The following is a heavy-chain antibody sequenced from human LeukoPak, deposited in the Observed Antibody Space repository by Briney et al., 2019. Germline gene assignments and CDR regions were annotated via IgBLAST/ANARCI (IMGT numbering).Heavy chain of an antibody. CDR2: IYHSGGT. CDR3: ARARWRMGLFDY. CDR1: GGSISSGGYS. D-gene: IGHD2-15*01. V-gene: IGHV4-30-2*01. J-gene: IGHJ4*02. Sequence: SETLSLTCAVSGGSISSGGYSWSWIRQPPGKGLEWIGYIYHSGGTYYNPSLKSRVTISVDRSKNQFSLKLSSVTAADTAVYYCARARWRMGLFDYWGQGTLVTVSS.